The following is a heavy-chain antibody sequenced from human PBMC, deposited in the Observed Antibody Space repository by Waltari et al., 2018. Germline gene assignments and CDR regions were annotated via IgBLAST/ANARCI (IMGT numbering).Heavy chain of an antibody. J-gene: IGHJ4*02. D-gene: IGHD3-10*01. CDR1: GFTFSSYW. Sequence: EVQLVESGGGLVQPGGSLRLSCAASGFTFSSYWMSWVRQAPGKGLEWVANIKQDGSEKYDVDSVKGRFTISRDNAKNSLYLQMNSLRAEDTAVYYCARLRILNGSGSYYNRYWGQGTLVTVSS. CDR2: IKQDGSEK. CDR3: ARLRILNGSGSYYNRY. V-gene: IGHV3-7*01.